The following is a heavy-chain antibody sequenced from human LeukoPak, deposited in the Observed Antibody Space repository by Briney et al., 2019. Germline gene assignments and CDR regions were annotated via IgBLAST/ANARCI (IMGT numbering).Heavy chain of an antibody. J-gene: IGHJ3*02. CDR1: GYTLTELS. CDR3: ARGPGIAAAGAKAFDI. V-gene: IGHV1-24*01. D-gene: IGHD6-13*01. Sequence: ASVKVSCKVSGYTLTELSMHWVRQAPGKGLEWMGGFDPEDGETIYAQKFQGRVTMTEDTSTDTAYMELSSLRSEDTAVYYCARGPGIAAAGAKAFDIWGQGTMVTVSS. CDR2: FDPEDGET.